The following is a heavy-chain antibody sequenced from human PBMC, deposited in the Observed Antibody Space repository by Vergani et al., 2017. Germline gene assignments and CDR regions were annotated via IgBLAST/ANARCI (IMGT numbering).Heavy chain of an antibody. CDR2: ISQEGSAT. V-gene: IGHV3-7*01. CDR1: GFSLSRFW. D-gene: IGHD3-10*01. CDR3: VRLPGVPWNFDL. J-gene: IGHJ2*01. Sequence: EVQLVESGGGLVQPGGSLRLSCAASGFSLSRFWMSWVRQAPEKGLEWVAHISQEGSATSYVDSVKGRFTISRDNTKNSLSLQMSGLRVEDTAVYYCVRLPGVPWNFDLWGRDTLITVAS.